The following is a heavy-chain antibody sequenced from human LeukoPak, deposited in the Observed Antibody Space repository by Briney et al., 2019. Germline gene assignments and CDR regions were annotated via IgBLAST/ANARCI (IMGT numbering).Heavy chain of an antibody. V-gene: IGHV3-74*01. Sequence: GGSLRLSCAASRFTLSDHWMHCVRQAPGKGLVSVALIKIDGSTKTLADSLKGGFTTSTDNTKNALYMQMNSLRVADTAVYVSARDDNYYDGLAHPSGFDYWGQGALVTVSS. CDR1: RFTLSDHW. CDR2: IKIDGSTK. CDR3: ARDDNYYDGLAHPSGFDY. J-gene: IGHJ4*02. D-gene: IGHD3-22*01.